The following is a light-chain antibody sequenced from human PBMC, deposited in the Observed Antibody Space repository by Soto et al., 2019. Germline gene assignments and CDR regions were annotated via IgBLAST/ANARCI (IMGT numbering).Light chain of an antibody. V-gene: IGKV3D-15*01. J-gene: IGKJ5*01. Sequence: EIVMTQSPATLSVSPGDRATLSCRASQSVNSNYLAWYQQKPGQAPRLLIYGISKRATDIPDRFSGSGSGTEFTLTISSLQSEDFAVYYCQQYSNWPAITFGQGTRLEIK. CDR3: QQYSNWPAIT. CDR1: QSVNSN. CDR2: GIS.